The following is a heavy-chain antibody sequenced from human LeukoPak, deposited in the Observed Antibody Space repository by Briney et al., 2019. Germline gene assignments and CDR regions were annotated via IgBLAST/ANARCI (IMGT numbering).Heavy chain of an antibody. J-gene: IGHJ4*02. D-gene: IGHD4-23*01. CDR1: GYTFTDFY. Sequence: ASVKVSCKASGYTFTDFYIYWVRQAPGQGPEWMGWINPNSGGTNSAQKFQGRVTMTRDTSISAVYMELSSLTSDDTAIYYCVREGNDLLSKNFDYWGQGTLVTVSS. CDR2: INPNSGGT. CDR3: VREGNDLLSKNFDY. V-gene: IGHV1-2*02.